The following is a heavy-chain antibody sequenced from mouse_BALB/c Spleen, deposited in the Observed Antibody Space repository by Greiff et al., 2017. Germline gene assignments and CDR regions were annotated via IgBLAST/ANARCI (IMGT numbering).Heavy chain of an antibody. D-gene: IGHD2-1*01. CDR1: GYAFSSSW. CDR2: IYPGDGDT. J-gene: IGHJ4*01. V-gene: IGHV1-82*01. Sequence: VQLQQSGPELVKPGASVKISCKASGYAFSSSWMNWVKQRPGQGLEWIGRIYPGDGDTNYNGKFKGKATLTADKSSSTAYMQLSSLTSVDSAVYFCARDGYGNCGWGDYWGQGTSVTVSS. CDR3: ARDGYGNCGWGDY.